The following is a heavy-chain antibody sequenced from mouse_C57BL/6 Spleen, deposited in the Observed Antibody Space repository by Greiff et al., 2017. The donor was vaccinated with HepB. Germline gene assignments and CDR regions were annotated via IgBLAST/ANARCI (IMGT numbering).Heavy chain of an antibody. CDR3: ARDEDYSNYPFAY. J-gene: IGHJ3*01. V-gene: IGHV1-82*01. D-gene: IGHD2-5*01. Sequence: QVQLQQSGPELVKPGASVKISCKASGYAFSSSWMNWVKQRPGKGLEWIGRIYPGDGDTNYNGKFKGKATLTADKSSSTAYMQLSSLTSEDSAVYFCARDEDYSNYPFAYWGQGTLVTVSA. CDR1: GYAFSSSW. CDR2: IYPGDGDT.